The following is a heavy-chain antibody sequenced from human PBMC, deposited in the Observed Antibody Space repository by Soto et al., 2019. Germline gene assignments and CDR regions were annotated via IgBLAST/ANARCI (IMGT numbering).Heavy chain of an antibody. CDR2: INPNSGGT. CDR3: ADIWSGYRPVHTPPLDV. D-gene: IGHD3-3*01. V-gene: IGHV1-2*06. CDR1: GYTFTGYY. J-gene: IGHJ6*02. Sequence: GASVKVSCKASGYTFTGYYMHWVRQAPGQGLEWMGRINPNSGGTNYAQKFQGRVTMTRDTSISTAYMELSRLRSDDTAVYYCADIWSGYRPVHTPPLDVWGQGTTVTVSS.